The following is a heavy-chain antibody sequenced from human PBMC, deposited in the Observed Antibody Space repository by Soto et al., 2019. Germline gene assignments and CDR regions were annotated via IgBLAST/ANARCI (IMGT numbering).Heavy chain of an antibody. Sequence: PWGSLRLSCAVSGFTFINHGIIFVRQSPGKGLEWVSGISGSGAYSYYADSVKGRFTVSRDNSKNTLYLQMNSLRVEDTAFYYCAKGQGGAGTYYEFDYWGQGTLVTVSS. CDR2: ISGSGAYS. V-gene: IGHV3-23*01. CDR1: GFTFINHG. CDR3: AKGQGGAGTYYEFDY. D-gene: IGHD3-10*01. J-gene: IGHJ4*02.